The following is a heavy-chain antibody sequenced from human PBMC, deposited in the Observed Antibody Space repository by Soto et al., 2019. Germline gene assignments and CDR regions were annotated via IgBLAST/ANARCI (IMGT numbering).Heavy chain of an antibody. CDR2: IYYSGST. Sequence: SETLSLTCTVSGGSISSGGYYWSWIRQHPGKGLEWIGYIYYSGSTYYNPSLKSRVTISVDTSKNQFSLKLSSVTAADTAVYYCARGYYGSGSYYNPATQFDYWGQGTLVTVSS. CDR3: ARGYYGSGSYYNPATQFDY. CDR1: GGSISSGGYY. J-gene: IGHJ4*02. V-gene: IGHV4-31*03. D-gene: IGHD3-10*01.